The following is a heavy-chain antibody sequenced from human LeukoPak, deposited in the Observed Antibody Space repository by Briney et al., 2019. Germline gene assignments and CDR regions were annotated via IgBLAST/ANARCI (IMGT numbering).Heavy chain of an antibody. Sequence: TSSKTLSLTCTVSGGSISSGGYYWSWIRQHPGKGLEWIGYIYYSGSTYYNPSLKSRVTISVDTSKNQFSLKLSSVTAADTAVYYCARGGYYDSSGYIPFDYWGQGTLVTVSS. CDR3: ARGGYYDSSGYIPFDY. V-gene: IGHV4-31*03. CDR1: GGSISSGGYY. D-gene: IGHD3-22*01. CDR2: IYYSGST. J-gene: IGHJ4*02.